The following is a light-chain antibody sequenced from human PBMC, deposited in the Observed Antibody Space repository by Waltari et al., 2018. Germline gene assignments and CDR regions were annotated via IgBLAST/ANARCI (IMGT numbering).Light chain of an antibody. Sequence: EIVMTQSPATLSVSPGERATHSCRASQSVSSNLAWYQQKSGQAPRLLIYGASTRATGIPARFSGSGSGTEFTLTISSLQSEDFAVYYCQQYNNWPFTFGPGTKVDIK. V-gene: IGKV3-15*01. CDR3: QQYNNWPFT. CDR2: GAS. J-gene: IGKJ3*01. CDR1: QSVSSN.